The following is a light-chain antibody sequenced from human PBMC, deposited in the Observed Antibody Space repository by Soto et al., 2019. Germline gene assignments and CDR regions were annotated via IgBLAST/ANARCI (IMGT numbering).Light chain of an antibody. J-gene: IGKJ2*01. CDR3: QQYNSFPYT. CDR1: QSLSSW. V-gene: IGKV1-5*03. Sequence: DIPMTQSPSTLSASVGDRVTITCRASQSLSSWLAWYQQKPGKAPKLLIYKASSLESGVPSRFSGRGSGTEFTLTISSLQPDDFATYYCQQYNSFPYTFGQGTKLEIE. CDR2: KAS.